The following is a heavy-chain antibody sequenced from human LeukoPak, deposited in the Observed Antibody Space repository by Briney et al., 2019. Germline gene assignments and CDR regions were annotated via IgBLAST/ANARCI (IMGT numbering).Heavy chain of an antibody. V-gene: IGHV1-46*01. CDR1: GYTFTSYY. D-gene: IGHD3-10*01. CDR3: ARDGSGTGGQGNYYYGMDV. CDR2: INPSGGST. Sequence: ASVKVSCKASGYTFTSYYMHWVRQAPGQGLEWMGIINPSGGSTSYAQKFQGRVTMTRDTSTSTVYMELSSLRSEDTAVYYCARDGSGTGGQGNYYYGMDVWGQGTTVTVSS. J-gene: IGHJ6*02.